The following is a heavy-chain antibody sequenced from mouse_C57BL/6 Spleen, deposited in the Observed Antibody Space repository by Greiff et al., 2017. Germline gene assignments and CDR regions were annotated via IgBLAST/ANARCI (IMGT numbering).Heavy chain of an antibody. J-gene: IGHJ4*01. CDR3: ARGSYYDDAYAMDY. V-gene: IGHV1-66*01. CDR2: IYPGSGNT. CDR1: GYSFTSYY. D-gene: IGHD2-4*01. Sequence: VQLQQSGPELVKPGASVKISCKASGYSFTSYYIHWVKQRPGQGLEWIGWIYPGSGNTTSNQTFKSKATLTVYPPSSTAYMQLSSLTSEESAVYYCARGSYYDDAYAMDYWGQGTSVTVSS.